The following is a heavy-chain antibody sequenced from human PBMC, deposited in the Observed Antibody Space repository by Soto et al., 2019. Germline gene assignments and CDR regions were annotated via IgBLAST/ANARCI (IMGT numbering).Heavy chain of an antibody. CDR2: IKSKSDGWTT. Sequence: GGSLRLSCAASGFTFSNDWMSWVRQAPGKGLEWVGGIKSKSDGWTTDYAAPVNGRFSISRDDSKNTLYLQMNILKTKDMTVYYCAATFNFWSDYYTATGAFDVWGEGAMVTVSS. V-gene: IGHV3-15*01. CDR3: AATFNFWSDYYTATGAFDV. D-gene: IGHD3-3*01. J-gene: IGHJ3*01. CDR1: GFTFSNDW.